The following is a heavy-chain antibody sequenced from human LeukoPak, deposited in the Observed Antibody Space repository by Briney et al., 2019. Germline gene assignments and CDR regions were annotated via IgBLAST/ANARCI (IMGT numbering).Heavy chain of an antibody. CDR3: AKGPLGILTGEDIFFDY. D-gene: IGHD3-9*01. V-gene: IGHV1-2*02. CDR2: INPNSGGT. J-gene: IGHJ4*02. Sequence: GASVKVSCKASGYTFTGYYMHWVRQAPGQGLEWMGWINPNSGGTNYAQKFQGRVTMTRDTSISTAYMELSRLRSDDTAVYYCAKGPLGILTGEDIFFDYWGQGTLVTVSS. CDR1: GYTFTGYY.